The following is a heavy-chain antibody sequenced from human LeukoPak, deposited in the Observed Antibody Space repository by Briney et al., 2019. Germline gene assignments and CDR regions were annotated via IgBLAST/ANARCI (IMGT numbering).Heavy chain of an antibody. V-gene: IGHV3-7*01. CDR2: IKQDGSET. Sequence: GGSLRLSCAASGFTFSTHWMNWVRQAPGKGLEWVANIKQDGSETYYVDSVKGRFTISRDNAKNSVYLQMNSLRAEDTAFYYCGRDLYGSGNYYTYWGQGTLVTVSS. J-gene: IGHJ4*02. D-gene: IGHD3-10*01. CDR3: GRDLYGSGNYYTY. CDR1: GFTFSTHW.